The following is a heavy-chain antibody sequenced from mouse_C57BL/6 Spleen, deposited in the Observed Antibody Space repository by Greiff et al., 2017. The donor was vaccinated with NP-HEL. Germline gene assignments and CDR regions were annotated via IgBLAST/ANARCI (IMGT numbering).Heavy chain of an antibody. CDR1: GYTFTSYW. CDR3: ARDEGLRRGFAY. J-gene: IGHJ3*01. V-gene: IGHV1-53*01. CDR2: INPSNGGT. Sequence: QVQLQQPGAELVKPGASVKLSCKASGYTFTSYWMHWVKQRPGQGLEWIGNINPSNGGTNYNEKFKSKATLTVDKSSSTAYMQLSSLTSEDSAVYYCARDEGLRRGFAYWGQGTLVTVSA. D-gene: IGHD2-4*01.